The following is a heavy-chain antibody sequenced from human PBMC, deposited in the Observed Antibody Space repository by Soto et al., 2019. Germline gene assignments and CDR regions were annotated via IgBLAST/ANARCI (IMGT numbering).Heavy chain of an antibody. Sequence: SLTCTVSGGSVSSADYYWSWIRQPPGKGLEWIGYIYYSGSTYYNPSLKSRVTISVDTSKNQFSLKLSSVTAADTAVYYCARGGYDFWSGYYTDYYYYYYMDVWGKGTTVTVSS. J-gene: IGHJ6*03. CDR3: ARGGYDFWSGYYTDYYYYYYMDV. D-gene: IGHD3-3*01. V-gene: IGHV4-31*02. CDR1: GGSVSSADYY. CDR2: IYYSGST.